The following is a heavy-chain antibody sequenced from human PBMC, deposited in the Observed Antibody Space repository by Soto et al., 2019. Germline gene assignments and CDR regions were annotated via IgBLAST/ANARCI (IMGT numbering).Heavy chain of an antibody. CDR3: ARDRYYDSSGWGDAFDI. J-gene: IGHJ3*02. V-gene: IGHV4-30-2*01. CDR1: GGSISSGGYS. Sequence: QLQLQESGSGLVKPSQTLSLTCAVSGGSISSGGYSCSWIRQPPGKGLEWIGYIYHSGSTYYNPSLKSRVTISVDRSKNQFSLKLSSVTAADTAVYYCARDRYYDSSGWGDAFDIWGQGTMVTVSS. D-gene: IGHD3-22*01. CDR2: IYHSGST.